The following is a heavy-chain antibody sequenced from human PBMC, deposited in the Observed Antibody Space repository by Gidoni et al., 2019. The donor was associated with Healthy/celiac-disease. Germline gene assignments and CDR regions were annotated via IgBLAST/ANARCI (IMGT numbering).Heavy chain of an antibody. D-gene: IGHD7-27*01. CDR2: IRRKAYGGTT. CDR3: TRARWGDY. J-gene: IGHJ4*02. CDR1: GFTFGYYA. Sequence: VQLVESGGGLVQPGRSLRLSCPASGFTFGYYAMSWFRQAPGKGLGWVGFIRRKAYGGTTEYAAAVKGRFTIARDDSKSIAYLQMNSLKTEDTAVYYCTRARWGDYWGQGTLVTVSS. V-gene: IGHV3-49*03.